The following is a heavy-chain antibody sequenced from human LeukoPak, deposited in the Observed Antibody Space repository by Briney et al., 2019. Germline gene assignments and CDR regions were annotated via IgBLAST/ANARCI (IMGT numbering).Heavy chain of an antibody. CDR1: GYTFTSYD. CDR3: ARGYCSSTSCYSMDV. D-gene: IGHD2-2*01. J-gene: IGHJ6*02. CDR2: MNPNSGNT. V-gene: IGHV1-8*01. Sequence: ASVKVSCKASGYTFTSYDINWVRQATGQGLEWMGWMNPNSGNTGYAQKFQGRVTMTRNTSISAAYMELSSLRSEDTAVYYCARGYCSSTSCYSMDVWGQGTTVTVSS.